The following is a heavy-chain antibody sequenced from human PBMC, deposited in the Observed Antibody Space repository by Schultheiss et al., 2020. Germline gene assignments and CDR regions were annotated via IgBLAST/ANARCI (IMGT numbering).Heavy chain of an antibody. D-gene: IGHD3-3*01. V-gene: IGHV3-74*01. CDR3: ARGYDFGVVMDV. CDR1: GFTFSDYY. CDR2: INSDGSST. Sequence: GASLRLSCAASGFTFSDYYMSWIRQAPGKGLVWVSRINSDGSSTTYADSVKGRFTISRDNAKNTLYLQMNSLRAEDSAVYYCARGYDFGVVMDVWGQGTTGTVSS. J-gene: IGHJ6*02.